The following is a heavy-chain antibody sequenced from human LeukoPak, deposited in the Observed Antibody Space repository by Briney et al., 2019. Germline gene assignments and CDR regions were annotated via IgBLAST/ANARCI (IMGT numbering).Heavy chain of an antibody. Sequence: GGSLRLSCAASGCTFSSYWMSWVGRPPGREVEWVANIKQDGSEKYYVDSVKDRFTITSDNAKNSLYLQMNSLRAEDTAVYYCAREKGYSSSWYDDYCGHGTLVTVSS. CDR1: GCTFSSYW. J-gene: IGHJ4*01. CDR3: AREKGYSSSWYDDY. CDR2: IKQDGSEK. D-gene: IGHD6-13*01. V-gene: IGHV3-7*03.